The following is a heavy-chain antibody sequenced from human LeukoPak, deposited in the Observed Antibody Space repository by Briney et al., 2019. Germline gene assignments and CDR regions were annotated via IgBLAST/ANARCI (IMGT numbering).Heavy chain of an antibody. CDR2: IYYSGST. CDR3: ARHDYYDSSGTPPSDAFDI. J-gene: IGHJ3*02. Sequence: SETLSLTCSVSGDSISNGRYYWGWIRQPPGKGLEWIGSIYYSGSTYYNPSLKSRVTISVDTSKSQFSLKLSSVTAADTAVYYCARHDYYDSSGTPPSDAFDIWGQGTMVTVSS. CDR1: GDSISNGRYY. D-gene: IGHD3-22*01. V-gene: IGHV4-39*01.